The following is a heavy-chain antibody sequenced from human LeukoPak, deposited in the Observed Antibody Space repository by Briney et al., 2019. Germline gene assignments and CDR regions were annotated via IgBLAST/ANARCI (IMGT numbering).Heavy chain of an antibody. J-gene: IGHJ3*02. CDR1: GGSISSGGYS. Sequence: ASQTLSLTCAVSGGSISSGGYSWSWIRQPPGKGLEWIGYIYHSGSTYYNPSLKSRVTISVDRSKNQFSLKLSSVTAADTAVYYCARVRLQVVITLRGAFDIWGQGTIVTVSS. CDR2: IYHSGST. D-gene: IGHD3-22*01. V-gene: IGHV4-30-2*01. CDR3: ARVRLQVVITLRGAFDI.